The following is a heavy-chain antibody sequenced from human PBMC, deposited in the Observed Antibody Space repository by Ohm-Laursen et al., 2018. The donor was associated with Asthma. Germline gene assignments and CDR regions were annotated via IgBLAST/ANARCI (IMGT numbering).Heavy chain of an antibody. CDR2: GGSYYDGGLK. CDR1: GFTFRCYA. CDR3: ARDVMEWYLPAFDF. Sequence: SLRLSCAASGFTFRCYAMHWVRQAPGKRLEWVAVGGSYYDGGLKYYADSVNGRFTVSRDDSRNSLYLQMNSLRPDDTAVYYCARDVMEWYLPAFDFWGQGTLVTVSS. J-gene: IGHJ4*02. D-gene: IGHD3-3*01. V-gene: IGHV3-30-3*01.